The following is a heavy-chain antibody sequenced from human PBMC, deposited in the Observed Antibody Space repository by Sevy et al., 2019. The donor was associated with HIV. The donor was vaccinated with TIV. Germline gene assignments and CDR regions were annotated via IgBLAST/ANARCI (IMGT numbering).Heavy chain of an antibody. J-gene: IGHJ4*02. CDR3: APPSPSIAAAASASSDN. CDR1: GYSFSSYA. V-gene: IGHV3-23*01. D-gene: IGHD6-13*01. CDR2: INGRGGST. Sequence: GGSLRLSCVVSGYSFSSYAISWVRQAPGKGLEWVSTINGRGGSTYYADSLKSRSTISSDNPKNTLYLPMINLRVDDTAIYYCAPPSPSIAAAASASSDNWGQGTLVTVSS.